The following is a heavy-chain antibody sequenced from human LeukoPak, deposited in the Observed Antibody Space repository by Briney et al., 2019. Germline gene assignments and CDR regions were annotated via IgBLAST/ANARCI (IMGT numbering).Heavy chain of an antibody. CDR3: AKDRGYCSGSGCYDFDY. D-gene: IGHD2-15*01. CDR2: ISNDASNK. Sequence: PGGSLRLPCAVSGFTFSSYSMSWVRQAPGKGLEWVAVISNDASNKYYADSVKGRFTISRDNSKNTLYLQMNSLRAEDTAVYSCAKDRGYCSGSGCYDFDYWGQGTLVTVSS. CDR1: GFTFSSYS. J-gene: IGHJ4*02. V-gene: IGHV3-30*18.